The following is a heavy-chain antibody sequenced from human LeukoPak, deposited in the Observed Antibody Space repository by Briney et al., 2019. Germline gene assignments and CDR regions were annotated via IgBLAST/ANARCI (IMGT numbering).Heavy chain of an antibody. CDR3: ARDKNWGSGAFDI. CDR2: IGISSSYL. CDR1: GFSFSSYG. V-gene: IGHV3-21*01. J-gene: IGHJ3*02. Sequence: SGGSLRLSCAAFGFSFSSYGMIWVRQAPGKGLEWVSSIGISSSYLYYADSVKGRFTISRDNAKISLYLQMNSLRAEDTAVYYCARDKNWGSGAFDIWGQGTMVNVSS. D-gene: IGHD7-27*01.